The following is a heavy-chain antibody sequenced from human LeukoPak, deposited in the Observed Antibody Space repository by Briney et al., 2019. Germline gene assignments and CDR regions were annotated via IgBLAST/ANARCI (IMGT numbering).Heavy chain of an antibody. Sequence: PGGSLRLSCAASGFTFSNYDMRWVRQAPGKGLEWVSGISGSGDSTYYADSVKGRFTISRDNSKNTLYLQMNSPRAEDTAVYYCARRSGIAVAGAFDYWGQGTLVTVSS. D-gene: IGHD6-19*01. CDR3: ARRSGIAVAGAFDY. CDR1: GFTFSNYD. CDR2: ISGSGDST. J-gene: IGHJ4*02. V-gene: IGHV3-23*01.